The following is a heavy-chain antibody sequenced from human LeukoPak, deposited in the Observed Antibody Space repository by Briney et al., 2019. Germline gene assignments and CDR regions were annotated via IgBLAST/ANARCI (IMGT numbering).Heavy chain of an antibody. Sequence: SETLSLTCSVSGAXINTHYCTWIRQPAGKGLEWIGRIYISGTTNYSPSLEGRVTMSVDTSKNQFSLNLISVTAADTAVYYCARALNPLPGTYYFDYWGQGTLVTVSS. J-gene: IGHJ4*02. CDR2: IYISGTT. CDR1: GAXINTHY. D-gene: IGHD2-15*01. CDR3: ARALNPLPGTYYFDY. V-gene: IGHV4-4*07.